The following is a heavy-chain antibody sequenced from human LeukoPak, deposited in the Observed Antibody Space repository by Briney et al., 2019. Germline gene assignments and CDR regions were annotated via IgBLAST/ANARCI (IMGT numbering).Heavy chain of an antibody. J-gene: IGHJ5*02. Sequence: GASVKVSCKVSGDTLTELSMHWVRQAPGKGLEWMGGFDPEDGETIYAQKFQGRVTMTEDTSTDTAYMELSSLRSEDTAVYYCATVNLGYCSGGSCYWFDPWGQGTLVTVSS. D-gene: IGHD2-15*01. CDR2: FDPEDGET. CDR1: GDTLTELS. V-gene: IGHV1-24*01. CDR3: ATVNLGYCSGGSCYWFDP.